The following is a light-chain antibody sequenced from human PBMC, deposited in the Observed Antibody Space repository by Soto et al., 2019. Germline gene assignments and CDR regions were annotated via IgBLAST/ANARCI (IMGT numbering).Light chain of an antibody. CDR3: QQYENLPT. Sequence: DIQMTQSPSTLSASVGDRVTITVRASQRISYWLAWYQQKAGEAPKLLIYDASNLEAGVPSRFRGSGSGTDFTFTISRLQPEDIATYYCQQYENLPTFGQGTRLEI. V-gene: IGKV1-33*01. J-gene: IGKJ5*01. CDR2: DAS. CDR1: QRISYW.